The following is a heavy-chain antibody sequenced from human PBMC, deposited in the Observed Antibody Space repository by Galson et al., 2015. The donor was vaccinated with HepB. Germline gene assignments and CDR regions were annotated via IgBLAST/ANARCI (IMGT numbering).Heavy chain of an antibody. CDR2: IRSKANSYAT. D-gene: IGHD3-22*01. CDR3: TIRGPYYCDSSGFFDI. V-gene: IGHV3-73*01. CDR1: GFTFSGSA. J-gene: IGHJ3*02. Sequence: SLRLSCAASGFTFSGSAMHWVRQASGKGLEWVGRIRSKANSYATAYAASVKGRFTISRDDSKNTAYLQMNSLKTEDTAVYYCTIRGPYYCDSSGFFDIWGQGTMVTVSS.